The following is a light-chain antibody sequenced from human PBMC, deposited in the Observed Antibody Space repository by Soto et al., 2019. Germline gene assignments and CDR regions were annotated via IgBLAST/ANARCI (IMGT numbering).Light chain of an antibody. CDR3: QQYDNSIT. Sequence: EIVLTQSPGTLSLSPGETATLSCRASQSVSSNNLAWYHQKPGQTARLLIYGASSRATGIPDRFSGSGSGTDFTLTISRLEPEDFAVYYCQQYDNSITFGQGTRLEIK. V-gene: IGKV3-20*01. CDR1: QSVSSNN. J-gene: IGKJ5*01. CDR2: GAS.